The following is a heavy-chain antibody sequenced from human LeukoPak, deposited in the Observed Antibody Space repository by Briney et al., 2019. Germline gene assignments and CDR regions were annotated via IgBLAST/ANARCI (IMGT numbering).Heavy chain of an antibody. Sequence: ASVKVSCKASGYTFIRYGLSWVRQAPGQGLEWMGWISGYNGQTNNAQKFQGRVTMTRDTSTSTAFMELRSLRSDDMAVYYCARDRGGSGGVAVTGSLGSYYSYGLDVWGPGTTVTVSS. CDR2: ISGYNGQT. J-gene: IGHJ6*02. CDR3: ARDRGGSGGVAVTGSLGSYYSYGLDV. CDR1: GYTFIRYG. D-gene: IGHD6-19*01. V-gene: IGHV1-18*03.